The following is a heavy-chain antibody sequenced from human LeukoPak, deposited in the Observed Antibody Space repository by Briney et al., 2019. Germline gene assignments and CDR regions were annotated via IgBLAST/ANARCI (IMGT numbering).Heavy chain of an antibody. CDR2: INPSGGST. CDR3: ARVRIAVAKLTFGSLKLGAFDI. J-gene: IGHJ3*02. Sequence: ASVKVSCKASGYTFTGYYMHWVRQAPGQGLEWMGIINPSGGSTSYAQKFQGRVTMTRDMSTSTVYMELSSLRSEDTAVYYCARVRIAVAKLTFGSLKLGAFDIWGQGTMVTVSS. CDR1: GYTFTGYY. D-gene: IGHD6-19*01. V-gene: IGHV1-46*01.